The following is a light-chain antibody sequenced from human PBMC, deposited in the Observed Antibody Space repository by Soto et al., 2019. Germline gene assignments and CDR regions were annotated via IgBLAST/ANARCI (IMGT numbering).Light chain of an antibody. J-gene: IGLJ1*01. V-gene: IGLV2-14*01. Sequence: QSALTQRASVSGSPGQSITISCTGTSVDVGGYNYVSWYQQHPGKAPKLMIYDVSNRPSGVSNRFSGSKSGNTASLTISGLQAEDEADYYCSSYTSSSTLLYVFGTGTKVTVL. CDR1: SVDVGGYNY. CDR3: SSYTSSSTLLYV. CDR2: DVS.